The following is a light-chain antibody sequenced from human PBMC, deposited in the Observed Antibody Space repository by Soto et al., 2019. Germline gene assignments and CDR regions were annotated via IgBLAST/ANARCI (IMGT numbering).Light chain of an antibody. Sequence: SSELTQPPSVSVAPGKTATITCGGDNTGSKSVHWYQHKPGQAPILVIYYDSDRPSGIPERFSASNSGNTATLIISRVGGGDEADYYCQVWDSGSHHVVFGGGTKVTVL. CDR2: YDS. V-gene: IGLV3-21*04. CDR1: NTGSKS. CDR3: QVWDSGSHHVV. J-gene: IGLJ3*02.